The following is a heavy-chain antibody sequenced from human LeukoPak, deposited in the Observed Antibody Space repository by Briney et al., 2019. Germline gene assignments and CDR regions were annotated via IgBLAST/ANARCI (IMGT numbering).Heavy chain of an antibody. CDR3: ARALRYGSGSYSSWFDP. J-gene: IGHJ5*02. V-gene: IGHV4-61*01. D-gene: IGHD3-10*01. CDR2: IYYSGST. CDR1: GVSVSSGSYY. Sequence: KPSETLSLTCTVSGVSVSSGSYYWSWIRQPPGKGLEWIGYIYYSGSTNYNPSLKSRVTISVDTSKNQFSLRLSSVTAADTAVYYCARALRYGSGSYSSWFDPWGQGTLVTVSS.